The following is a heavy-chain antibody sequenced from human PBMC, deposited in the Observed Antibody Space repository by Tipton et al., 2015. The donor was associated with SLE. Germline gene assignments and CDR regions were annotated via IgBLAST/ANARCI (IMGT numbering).Heavy chain of an antibody. D-gene: IGHD3-3*01. Sequence: TCNNPSLKSRVTISVDTSKNQFSLKLSSATAADTAVYYCARGNTIFGVGYWGQGTLVTVSS. V-gene: IGHV4-39*07. J-gene: IGHJ4*02. CDR2: T. CDR3: ARGNTIFGVGY.